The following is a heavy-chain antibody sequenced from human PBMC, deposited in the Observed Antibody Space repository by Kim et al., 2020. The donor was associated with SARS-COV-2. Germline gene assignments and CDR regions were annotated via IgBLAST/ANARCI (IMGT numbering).Heavy chain of an antibody. D-gene: IGHD2-15*01. CDR2: INPSGGST. J-gene: IGHJ6*02. CDR1: GYTFTSYY. V-gene: IGHV1-46*01. CDR3: ARVYCSGGSCPGFSYGMDV. Sequence: ASVKVSCKASGYTFTSYYMHWVRQAPGQGLEWMGIINPSGGSTSYAQKFQGRVTMTRDTSTSTVYMELSSLRSEDTAVYYCARVYCSGGSCPGFSYGMDVWGQGTTVTVSS.